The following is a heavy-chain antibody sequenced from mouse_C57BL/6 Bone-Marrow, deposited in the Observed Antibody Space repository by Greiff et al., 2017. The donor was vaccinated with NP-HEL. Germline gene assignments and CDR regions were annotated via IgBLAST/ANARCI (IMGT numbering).Heavy chain of an antibody. Sequence: EVQLHQSGPELVKPGASVKISCKASGYTFTDYYMNWVKQSHGKSLEWIGDINPNNGGTSYNQKFKGKATLTVDKSSSTAYMELRSLTSEDSAVYYCARELYYAMDYWGQGTSVTVSS. CDR1: GYTFTDYY. V-gene: IGHV1-26*01. CDR3: ARELYYAMDY. J-gene: IGHJ4*01. CDR2: INPNNGGT.